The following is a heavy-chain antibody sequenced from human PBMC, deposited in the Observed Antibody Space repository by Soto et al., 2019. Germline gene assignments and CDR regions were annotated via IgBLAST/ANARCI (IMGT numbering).Heavy chain of an antibody. CDR2: IYYSGST. V-gene: IGHV4-59*01. D-gene: IGHD6-6*01. J-gene: IGHJ3*02. Sequence: SETLSLTCTVSGGSISSYYWSWIRQPPGKGLEWIGYIYYSGSTNYNPSLKSRVTISVDTSKNQFSLKLSSVTAADTAVYYRARGDTYSSSSLADHDAFDIWGQGTMVTVSS. CDR1: GGSISSYY. CDR3: ARGDTYSSSSLADHDAFDI.